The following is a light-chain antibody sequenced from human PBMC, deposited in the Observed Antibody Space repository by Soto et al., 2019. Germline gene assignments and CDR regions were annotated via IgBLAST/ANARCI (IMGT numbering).Light chain of an antibody. V-gene: IGLV2-14*03. J-gene: IGLJ3*02. CDR3: SSYTICSPIV. Sequence: QSALTQPASMSGSPGQSITISCTGTSSDVGGYNYVSWYQRHPGKAPKLMIYDVNNRPSGVSNRFSGSKSGNTASLTISGLQAEDEAHYYCSSYTICSPIVFGGGTKQTVL. CDR1: SSDVGGYNY. CDR2: DVN.